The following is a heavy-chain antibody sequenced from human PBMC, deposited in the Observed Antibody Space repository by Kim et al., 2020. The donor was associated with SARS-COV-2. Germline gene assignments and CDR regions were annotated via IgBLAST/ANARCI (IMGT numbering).Heavy chain of an antibody. J-gene: IGHJ4*02. D-gene: IGHD3-3*01. V-gene: IGHV3-48*01. CDR2: TQ. Sequence: TQYKAGSVKGRLTISRDTATNSLYLQMNSLRAEDTAVYYCARGRSYEPFDYWGQGTLVTVSS. CDR3: ARGRSYEPFDY.